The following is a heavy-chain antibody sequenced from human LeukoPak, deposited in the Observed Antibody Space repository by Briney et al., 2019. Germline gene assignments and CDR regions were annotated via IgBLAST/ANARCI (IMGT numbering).Heavy chain of an antibody. J-gene: IGHJ3*02. CDR2: IYYSGST. CDR1: GGSIYRYY. V-gene: IGHV4-59*01. D-gene: IGHD1-1*01. CDR3: ARAHKLNAFDI. Sequence: SETLSLTCSVSGGSIYRYYWNWIRQPPGKGLEWIGYIYYSGSTNYNPSLKSRVTISVDTSKNQFSLKLSSVTAADTAGYYCARAHKLNAFDIWGQGTMVTVSS.